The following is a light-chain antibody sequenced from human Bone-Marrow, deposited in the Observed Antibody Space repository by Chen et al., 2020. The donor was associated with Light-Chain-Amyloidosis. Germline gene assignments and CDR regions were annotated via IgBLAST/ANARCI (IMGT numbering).Light chain of an antibody. CDR1: QTISSNY. Sequence: EIVLTQSPGTLSLSPGEGANLSCRASQTISSNYLTWYQQKFGQAPRLLIYGSSRRATGIPDRFTGSGSGTDFTLTINRLEPEDFVMYYCQQYGTSPLTFGGGTKVEIK. J-gene: IGKJ4*01. CDR2: GSS. V-gene: IGKV3-20*01. CDR3: QQYGTSPLT.